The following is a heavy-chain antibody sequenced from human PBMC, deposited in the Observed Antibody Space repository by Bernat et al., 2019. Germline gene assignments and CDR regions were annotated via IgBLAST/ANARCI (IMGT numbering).Heavy chain of an antibody. CDR3: AKGVRWGSYEYYFDY. Sequence: EVQLVESGGGLIQPGGSLRLSCAASGFTVSNNYMSWVRQAPGKGLEWVSVIYSGGSTYYADSVKGRFTISRDNSKNTLYLQMNILRAEDTAVYYCAKGVRWGSYEYYFDYWGQGTLVTVSS. V-gene: IGHV3-53*01. D-gene: IGHD1-26*01. CDR1: GFTVSNNY. CDR2: IYSGGST. J-gene: IGHJ4*02.